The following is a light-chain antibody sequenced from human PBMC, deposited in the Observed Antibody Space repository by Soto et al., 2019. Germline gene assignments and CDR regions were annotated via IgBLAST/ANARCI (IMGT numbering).Light chain of an antibody. CDR3: QQYNSSPYT. V-gene: IGKV3-20*01. Sequence: EVVLTQSPGTLSLSPGERATLSCRASQSVSSSYLAWYQQKPGQAPRLLISGASSRATDIPDRFSGSGSGTDFTLTISRLEPEDFAVYFCQQYNSSPYTFGQGTKLEIK. CDR2: GAS. CDR1: QSVSSSY. J-gene: IGKJ2*01.